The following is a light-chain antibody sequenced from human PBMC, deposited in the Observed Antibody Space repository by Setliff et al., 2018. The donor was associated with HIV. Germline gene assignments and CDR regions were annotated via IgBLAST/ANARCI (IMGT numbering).Light chain of an antibody. Sequence: QSALTQPPSASGSPGQSVTLSCTGTSGDVGGYRYVSWFQQHPGKAPKLIIYEVTKRPPGVPGRFSGSKSGNTASLTASGLQAEDEADYYCSSYTDNKVYVFGTGTKVTVL. CDR3: SSYTDNKVYV. V-gene: IGLV2-8*01. J-gene: IGLJ1*01. CDR1: SGDVGGYRY. CDR2: EVT.